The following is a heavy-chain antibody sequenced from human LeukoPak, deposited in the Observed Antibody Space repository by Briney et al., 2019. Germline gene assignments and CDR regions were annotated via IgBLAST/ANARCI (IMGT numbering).Heavy chain of an antibody. Sequence: GRSLRLSCAASGFTFSSYAMHWVRQAPGKGLEWVAVISYDGSNKYYADSVKGRFTISRDNSKNTLYLQMNSLRAEDTAVYYCARGPDYYDSSGYRYYFDYWGQGTLVTVSS. CDR1: GFTFSSYA. V-gene: IGHV3-30*04. CDR2: ISYDGSNK. D-gene: IGHD3-22*01. CDR3: ARGPDYYDSSGYRYYFDY. J-gene: IGHJ4*02.